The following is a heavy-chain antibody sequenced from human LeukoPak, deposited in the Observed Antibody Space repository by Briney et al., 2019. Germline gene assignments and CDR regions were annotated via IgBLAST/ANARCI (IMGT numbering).Heavy chain of an antibody. CDR2: IYYSGST. V-gene: IGHV4-59*01. J-gene: IGHJ6*03. D-gene: IGHD3-10*01. CDR3: ARKGSYHYYMDV. Sequence: PSETLSLTCTVSGGSISSYYWSWIRQPPGKGLEWIGYIYYSGSTNYNPSLKSRVTISVDTSKNRFSLKLSSVTAADTAVYYCARKGSYHYYMDVWGKGTTATVSS. CDR1: GGSISSYY.